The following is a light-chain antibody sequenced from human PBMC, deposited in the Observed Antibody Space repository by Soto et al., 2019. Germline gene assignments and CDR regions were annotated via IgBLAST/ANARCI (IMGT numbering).Light chain of an antibody. CDR3: CSYAGSSTVV. Sequence: QSVLTQPASVSGSPGQSITISCTGTSSDVGSYNLVSWYQQHPGKAPKLMIYEGSKRPSGVSNRFSGSKSGNTASLTISVLQAEDAADYYCCSYAGSSTVVFGGGTKVTVL. CDR2: EGS. V-gene: IGLV2-23*01. J-gene: IGLJ2*01. CDR1: SSDVGSYNL.